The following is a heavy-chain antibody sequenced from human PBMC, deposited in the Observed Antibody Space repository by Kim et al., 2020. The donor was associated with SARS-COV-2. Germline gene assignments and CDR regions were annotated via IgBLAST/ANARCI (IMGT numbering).Heavy chain of an antibody. CDR3: ARDQRYFDY. CDR2: GNA. J-gene: IGHJ4*02. Sequence: GNANYAQKLQGRVTMTTDTSTSTAYMELRSLRSDDTAVYYCARDQRYFDYWGQGTLVTVSS. V-gene: IGHV1-18*01.